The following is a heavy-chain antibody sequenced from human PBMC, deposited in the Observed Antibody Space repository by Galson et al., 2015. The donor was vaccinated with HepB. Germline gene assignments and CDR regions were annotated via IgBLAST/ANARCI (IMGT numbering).Heavy chain of an antibody. V-gene: IGHV1-69*13. D-gene: IGHD3/OR15-3a*01. CDR2: IITAFGTT. CDR1: GGTISTFG. CDR3: TQDFKGGMAMFGLLTLPMDV. Sequence: SVKVSCKASGGTISTFGLNWVRQAPGQGLEWMGRIITAFGTTDYAQNFQDRVTITADESTSTVYMELTSLKSDDTAIYYCTQDFKGGMAMFGLLTLPMDVWGQGTTVTVSS. J-gene: IGHJ6*02.